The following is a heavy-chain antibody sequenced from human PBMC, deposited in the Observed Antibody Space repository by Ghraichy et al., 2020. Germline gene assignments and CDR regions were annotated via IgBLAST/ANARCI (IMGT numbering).Heavy chain of an antibody. CDR2: IYYSGST. CDR1: GGSISSSSYY. CDR3: ARYCSSTSCYPTFNWFDP. V-gene: IGHV4-39*01. J-gene: IGHJ5*02. D-gene: IGHD2-2*01. Sequence: SETLSLTCTVSGGSISSSSYYWGWIRQPPGKGLEWIGSIYYSGSTYYNPSLKSRVTISVDTSKNQFSLKLSSVTAADTAVYYCARYCSSTSCYPTFNWFDPWGQGTLVTVSS.